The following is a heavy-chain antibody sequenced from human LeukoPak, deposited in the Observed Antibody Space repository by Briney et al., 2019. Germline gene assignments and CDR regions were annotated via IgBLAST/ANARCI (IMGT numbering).Heavy chain of an antibody. CDR1: GYTFTSYG. CDR3: ARGQKYRNGYTVTELGSGYFDY. J-gene: IGHJ4*02. Sequence: RASVKVSCKASGYTFTSYGISWVRQAPGQGLEWMGWISAYNGNTNYAQKLQGRVTMTTDTSTSTAYMELSRLRSDDTAVYYCARGQKYRNGYTVTELGSGYFDYWGQGTLVTVSS. CDR2: ISAYNGNT. V-gene: IGHV1-18*01. D-gene: IGHD5-18*01.